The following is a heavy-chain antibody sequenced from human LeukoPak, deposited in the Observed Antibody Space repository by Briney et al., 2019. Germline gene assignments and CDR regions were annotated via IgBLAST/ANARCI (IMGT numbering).Heavy chain of an antibody. V-gene: IGHV1-2*02. CDR1: GYTFTGYY. CDR3: ARGESRTPWWELHSVGSQLLGYFDY. D-gene: IGHD1-26*01. J-gene: IGHJ4*03. CDR2: INPNSGGT. Sequence: ASVKVSCKASGYTFTGYYMHWVRQAPGQGLEWMGWINPNSGGTNYAQKFQGRVTMTRDTSISTAYMELSRLRSDDTAVCYCARGESRTPWWELHSVGSQLLGYFDYWGQGTLVTVSS.